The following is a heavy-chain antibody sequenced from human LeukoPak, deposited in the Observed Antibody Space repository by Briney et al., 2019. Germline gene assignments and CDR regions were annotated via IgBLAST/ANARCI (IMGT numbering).Heavy chain of an antibody. Sequence: PSQTLSLTCAVSGGSISSGGYSWSWIRQPPGTGLGWIGYIYHSGSTYYNPSLKSRVTISVDRSKNQFSLKLSSVTAADTAVYYCARGHYGDYVLDYWGQGTLVTVSS. CDR3: ARGHYGDYVLDY. CDR1: GGSISSGGYS. CDR2: IYHSGST. V-gene: IGHV4-30-2*01. J-gene: IGHJ4*02. D-gene: IGHD4-17*01.